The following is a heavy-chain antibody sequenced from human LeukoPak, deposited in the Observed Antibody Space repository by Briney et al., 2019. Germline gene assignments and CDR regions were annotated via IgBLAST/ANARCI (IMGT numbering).Heavy chain of an antibody. CDR1: GFTFSSYA. V-gene: IGHV3-30-3*01. CDR2: ISYDGSNK. CDR3: ARNYYYGSGSYPVFDY. J-gene: IGHJ4*02. D-gene: IGHD3-10*01. Sequence: PGGSLRLSCSASGFTFSSYAMHWVRQAPGKGLEWVAVISYDGSNKYYADSVKGRFTISRDNSKNTLYLQMNSLRAEDTAVYYCARNYYYGSGSYPVFDYWGQGTLVTVSS.